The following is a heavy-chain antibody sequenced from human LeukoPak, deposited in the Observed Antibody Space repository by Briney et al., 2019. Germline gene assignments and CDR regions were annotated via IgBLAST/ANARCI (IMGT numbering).Heavy chain of an antibody. V-gene: IGHV1-69*06. CDR3: ARGGSEKRNWFDP. CDR1: GGTFSSYA. J-gene: IGHJ5*02. D-gene: IGHD3-10*01. Sequence: SVKVSCKASGGTFSSYAISWVRQAPGQGLEWMGGIIPIFGTANYAQKFQGRVTITADKSTSTAYMELSSLRSEDTAVYYCARGGSEKRNWFDPWGQGTLVTVSS. CDR2: IIPIFGTA.